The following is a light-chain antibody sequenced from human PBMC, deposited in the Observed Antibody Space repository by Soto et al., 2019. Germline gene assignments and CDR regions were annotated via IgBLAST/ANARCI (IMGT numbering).Light chain of an antibody. CDR1: SSDVGGYNY. J-gene: IGLJ1*01. V-gene: IGLV2-14*01. CDR3: SSYTSSSTL. CDR2: DVS. Sequence: QSVLAQPASKSGSPGQSITISCTGTSSDVGGYNYVSWYQQHPGKAPKLMIYDVSNRPSGVSNRFSGSKSGNTASLTISGLQAEDEADYYCSSYTSSSTLFGTGTKVTVL.